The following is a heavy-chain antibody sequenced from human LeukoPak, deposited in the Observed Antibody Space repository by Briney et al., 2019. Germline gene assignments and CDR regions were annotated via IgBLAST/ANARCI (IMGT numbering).Heavy chain of an antibody. J-gene: IGHJ4*02. CDR2: IYYSGST. V-gene: IGHV4-59*01. CDR1: GGSISSYY. CDR3: ARGGAYNKFDC. D-gene: IGHD1-14*01. Sequence: SETLSLTCTVSGGSISSYYWSWIRQPPGKGLEWIGYIYYSGSTNYNPSLKSRVTISVDTSKNQFSLKLSSVTAADTAVYYCARGGAYNKFDCWGQGTLVTVSS.